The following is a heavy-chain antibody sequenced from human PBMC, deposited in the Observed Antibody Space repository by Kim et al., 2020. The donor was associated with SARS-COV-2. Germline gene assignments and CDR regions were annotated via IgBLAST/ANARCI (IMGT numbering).Heavy chain of an antibody. V-gene: IGHV7-4-1*02. J-gene: IGHJ5*02. CDR2: INTNTGNP. D-gene: IGHD3-10*01. CDR1: GYTFTSYP. Sequence: ASVKVSCKASGYTFTSYPMNWVRQAPGQGLEWMGWINTNTGNPTYAQGFTGRFVFSLDTSVSTAYLQISGLKADDTAVYFCARGYGSGRPIFGLWGQGTLVTVSS. CDR3: ARGYGSGRPIFGL.